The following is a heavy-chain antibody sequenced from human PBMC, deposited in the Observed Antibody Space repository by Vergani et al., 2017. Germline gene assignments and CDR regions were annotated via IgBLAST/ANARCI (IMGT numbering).Heavy chain of an antibody. D-gene: IGHD5-12*01. CDR3: AKDMGGYDYVPLDY. CDR2: ISWNSGSI. Sequence: EVQLVESGGGLVQPGRSLRLSCAASGFTFDDYAMHWVRQAPGKGLEWVSGISWNSGSIGYADSVKGRFTISRDNAKNSLYLQMNSLRAEDMALYYCAKDMGGYDYVPLDYWGQGTLVTVSS. CDR1: GFTFDDYA. J-gene: IGHJ4*02. V-gene: IGHV3-9*03.